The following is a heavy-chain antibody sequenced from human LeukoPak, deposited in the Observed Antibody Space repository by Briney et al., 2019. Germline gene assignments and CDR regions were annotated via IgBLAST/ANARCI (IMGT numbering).Heavy chain of an antibody. V-gene: IGHV3-33*01. Sequence: GRSLRLSCAASGFTFSSYGMHWVRQAPGKGLEWVAVIWYDGSNKYYADSVKGRFTISRDNSKNTLYLQMNSLRAEDTAIYYCARAIGGITIFGVIIRNAFDIWGQGTVVTVSS. CDR2: IWYDGSNK. D-gene: IGHD3-3*01. CDR3: ARAIGGITIFGVIIRNAFDI. CDR1: GFTFSSYG. J-gene: IGHJ3*02.